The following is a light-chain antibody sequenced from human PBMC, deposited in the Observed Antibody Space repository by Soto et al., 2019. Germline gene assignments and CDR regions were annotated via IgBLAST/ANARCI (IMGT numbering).Light chain of an antibody. Sequence: QSVLTQPPSASGTPGQRVTISCSGSSSNIGSNTVNWYQQLPGTAPTLLIYNNNQRPSGVPARFSGSKSGTSASLAISGLQSEDEGDYYCAAWDDSLNGLVFGTGTKVTVL. CDR1: SSNIGSNT. J-gene: IGLJ1*01. CDR3: AAWDDSLNGLV. CDR2: NNN. V-gene: IGLV1-44*01.